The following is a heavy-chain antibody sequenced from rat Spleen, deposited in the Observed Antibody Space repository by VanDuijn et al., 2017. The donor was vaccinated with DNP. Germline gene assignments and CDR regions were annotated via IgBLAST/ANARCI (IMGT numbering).Heavy chain of an antibody. V-gene: IGHV5-31*01. CDR1: GFTFNNYW. Sequence: EVQLVESGGGPVQPGGSLTLSCVASGFTFNNYWMTWIRQAPGKGLEWIASIINTGGNTYYRDSVKGRFTISRDNAKNTQYLQMDSLRSEDTATYYCATTTTEGMRFAYWGQGVMVTVSS. CDR3: ATTTTEGMRFAY. J-gene: IGHJ2*01. CDR2: IINTGGNT. D-gene: IGHD1-11*01.